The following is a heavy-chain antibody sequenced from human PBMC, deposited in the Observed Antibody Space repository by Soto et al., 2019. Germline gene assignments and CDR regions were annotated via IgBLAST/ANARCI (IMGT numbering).Heavy chain of an antibody. CDR3: ARERAFGGVIVRRIRYFDY. D-gene: IGHD3-16*02. V-gene: IGHV4-39*07. J-gene: IGHJ4*02. Sequence: PSETLPLTCCVSGGSISSSSYYWGWIRQPPGKGLEWIGSIYYSGSTNYNPSLKSRVTISVDTSKNQFSLKLSSVTAADTAVYYCARERAFGGVIVRRIRYFDYWGQGTLVTVSS. CDR1: GGSISSSSYY. CDR2: IYYSGST.